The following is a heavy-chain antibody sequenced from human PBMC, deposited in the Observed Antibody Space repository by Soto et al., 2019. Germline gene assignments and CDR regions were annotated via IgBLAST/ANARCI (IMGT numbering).Heavy chain of an antibody. V-gene: IGHV3-33*01. J-gene: IGHJ4*02. CDR3: ARDGRSFLEWLEASYFDY. D-gene: IGHD3-3*02. Sequence: QVQLVESGGGVVQPGRSLRLSCAASGFTFSSYGMHWVRQAPGKGLEWVAVIWYDGSNKYYADSVKGRFTISRDNSKNTLYLPMNSLRAEDTAVYYCARDGRSFLEWLEASYFDYWGQGTLVTVAS. CDR2: IWYDGSNK. CDR1: GFTFSSYG.